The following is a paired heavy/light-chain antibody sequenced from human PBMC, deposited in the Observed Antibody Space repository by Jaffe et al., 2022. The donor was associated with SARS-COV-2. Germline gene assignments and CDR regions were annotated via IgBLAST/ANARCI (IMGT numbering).Heavy chain of an antibody. CDR2: ISGSGGST. J-gene: IGHJ4*02. D-gene: IGHD3-10*01. V-gene: IGHV3-23*01. CDR1: GFTFSTYA. CDR3: ATTHWDYGLGGRDY. Sequence: EVQLLESGGGLVQPGGSLRLSCAASGFTFSTYAMRWVRQAPGKGLEWVSTISGSGGSTHSADSVKGRFTISRDNSKNTLYLQMNSLRVEDTAVYYCATTHWDYGLGGRDYWGQGTLVTVSS.
Light chain of an antibody. CDR3: QQYNNWPLT. CDR2: GAS. V-gene: IGKV3-15*01. J-gene: IGKJ4*01. Sequence: ELVMTQSPATLSVSPGERATLSCRASQSVSSNLAWYQQKPGQAPRLLIYGASTRATGIPARFSGSGSGTEFTLTISSLQSEDFAVYYCQQYNNWPLTFGGGTKVEIK. CDR1: QSVSSN.